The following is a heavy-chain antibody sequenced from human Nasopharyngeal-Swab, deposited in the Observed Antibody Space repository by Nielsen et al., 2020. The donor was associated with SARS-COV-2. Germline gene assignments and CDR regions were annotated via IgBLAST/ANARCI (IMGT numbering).Heavy chain of an antibody. J-gene: IGHJ4*02. CDR3: ARDLDYYDNSGYPFDY. CDR2: IWFDGRNK. D-gene: IGHD3-22*01. V-gene: IGHV3-33*01. Sequence: GGSLRLSCAASGFTFSSYGMHWARQAPGKGLEWVAVIWFDGRNKYYADSVKGRFTISRDNSKNTLHLQMNSLRGEDTAVYYCARDLDYYDNSGYPFDYWGQGTLVTVSS. CDR1: GFTFSSYG.